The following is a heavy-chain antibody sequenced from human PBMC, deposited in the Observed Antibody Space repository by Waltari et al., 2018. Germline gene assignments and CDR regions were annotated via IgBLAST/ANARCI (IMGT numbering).Heavy chain of an antibody. CDR1: GYTFTGYY. CDR2: INPNSGGT. Sequence: QVQLVQSGAEVKKPGASVKVSCKASGYTFTGYYMHWVRQAPGQGLEWMGWINPNSGGTNYAQKFQGRVTMTRDTSISTAYMELSRLRSDDTAVYYCARVYVAVAGTSTEGYYYYYYGMDVWGQGTTVTVSS. CDR3: ARVYVAVAGTSTEGYYYYYYGMDV. J-gene: IGHJ6*02. D-gene: IGHD6-19*01. V-gene: IGHV1-2*02.